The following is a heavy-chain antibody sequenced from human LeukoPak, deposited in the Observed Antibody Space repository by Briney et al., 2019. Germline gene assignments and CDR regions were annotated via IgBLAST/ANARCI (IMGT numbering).Heavy chain of an antibody. CDR3: ASSPAAHRDFDY. CDR2: IYYSGST. Sequence: SETLSLTCTVSGGSISIYYWSWIRQPPGKGLEWIGHIYYSGSTKYNPSLKSRVPIPVDPSKNQSFLTLSPLNVADTAVYYWASSPAAHRDFDYWGQGTLVTVSS. V-gene: IGHV4-59*12. D-gene: IGHD2-15*01. CDR1: GGSISIYY. J-gene: IGHJ4*02.